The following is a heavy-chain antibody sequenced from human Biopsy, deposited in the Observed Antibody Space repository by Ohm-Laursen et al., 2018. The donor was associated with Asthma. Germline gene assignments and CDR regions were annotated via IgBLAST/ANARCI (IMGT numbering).Heavy chain of an antibody. CDR1: SGSGGYMRSGNYY. CDR3: VRGSSSWHHGPFHYYYGLDV. Sequence: SETLSLTCSLSSGSGGYMRSGNYYWGWIRQPPGKGLEWIGSIYYSGTTYYNPSLESRVTVPADTSKNQFSLKLLSVTAADTAVYYCVRGSSSWHHGPFHYYYGLDVWGQGTTATVSS. J-gene: IGHJ6*02. D-gene: IGHD6-13*01. CDR2: IYYSGTT. V-gene: IGHV4-39*01.